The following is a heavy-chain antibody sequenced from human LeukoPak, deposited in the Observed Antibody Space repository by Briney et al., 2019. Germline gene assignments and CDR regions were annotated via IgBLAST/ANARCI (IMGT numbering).Heavy chain of an antibody. V-gene: IGHV3-30*18. CDR2: ISYDGSNK. CDR3: AKGSPLPTTPGTSYYYYGMDV. D-gene: IGHD1-14*01. J-gene: IGHJ6*02. CDR1: GFTFSSYG. Sequence: GGSLRLTCAASGFTFSSYGMHWVRQAPGKGLEWVAVISYDGSNKYYADSVKGRFTISRDNSKNTLYLQMNSLRAEDTAVYYCAKGSPLPTTPGTSYYYYGMDVWGQGTTVTVSS.